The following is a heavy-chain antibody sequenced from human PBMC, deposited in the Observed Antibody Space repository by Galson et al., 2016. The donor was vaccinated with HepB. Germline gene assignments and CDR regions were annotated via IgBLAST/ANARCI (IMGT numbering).Heavy chain of an antibody. V-gene: IGHV3-30*18. J-gene: IGHJ6*04. D-gene: IGHD3-3*01. Sequence: SLRLSCAASGFTLRSYAIHWVRQAPGKGLEWVALISYDGTNKYYADSVKGRFAISRGTSTNTLYLQMNSLRPEDTAVYYCAKDKDASGPFRVGSYYYAMDVWGKGTTVTVSS. CDR1: GFTLRSYA. CDR2: ISYDGTNK. CDR3: AKDKDASGPFRVGSYYYAMDV.